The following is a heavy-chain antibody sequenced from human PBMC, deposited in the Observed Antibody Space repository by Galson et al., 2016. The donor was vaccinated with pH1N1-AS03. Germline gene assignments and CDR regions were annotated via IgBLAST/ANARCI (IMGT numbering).Heavy chain of an antibody. CDR1: GYTFTTYG. CDR2: ISAYYGDT. J-gene: IGHJ4*02. D-gene: IGHD3-3*01. Sequence: SVKVSCKASGYTFTTYGISWVRQAPGQGLEWMGWISAYYGDTHFAHKFQDRVTLTRDTSTATAYMELRNLRSDDTAVYYCVRESEISGVVFFMYWGQGTLFTVSS. V-gene: IGHV1-18*01. CDR3: VRESEISGVVFFMY.